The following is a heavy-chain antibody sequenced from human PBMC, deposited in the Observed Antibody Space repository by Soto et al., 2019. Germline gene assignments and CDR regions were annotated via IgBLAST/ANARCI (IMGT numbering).Heavy chain of an antibody. J-gene: IGHJ4*02. V-gene: IGHV2-26*01. CDR2: IFSNDEK. CDR1: GFSLSIAGMG. Sequence: QVTLKESGPVLLKPTETLTLTCTVSGFSLSIAGMGVSWVRQPPGKALEWLAHIFSNDEKSYNTSLKSRLTTSKDSSRGQVVLTSTNMDPLYTATYDCARIPPRSGWVGFDYWGQGTLVTVSS. CDR3: ARIPPRSGWVGFDY. D-gene: IGHD6-19*01.